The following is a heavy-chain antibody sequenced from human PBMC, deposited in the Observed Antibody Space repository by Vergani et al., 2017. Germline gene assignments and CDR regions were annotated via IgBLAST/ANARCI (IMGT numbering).Heavy chain of an antibody. D-gene: IGHD3-10*01. CDR3: ARGWRFGELRGYYGMDV. CDR2: ISGSGGST. V-gene: IGHV3-23*02. Sequence: EVQLLESGGGLVQPGGSLRLSCAASGFTFSSYAMSWVRQAPGKGLEWVSAISGSGGSTYYNPSLKSRVTISVDTSKNQFSLKLSSVTAADTAVYYCARGWRFGELRGYYGMDVWGQGTTVTVSS. CDR1: GFTFSSYA. J-gene: IGHJ6*02.